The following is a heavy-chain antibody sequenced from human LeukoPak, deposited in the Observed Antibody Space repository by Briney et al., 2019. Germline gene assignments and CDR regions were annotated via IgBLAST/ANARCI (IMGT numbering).Heavy chain of an antibody. CDR1: GFTFSSYS. CDR2: ISSSSSYI. CDR3: ARSGLEYNWNYRTYYFDY. Sequence: GVSLRLSCAASGFTFSSYSMNWVRQAPGKGLEWVSSISSSSSYIYYADSVKGRFTISRDNAKNSLYLQMNSLRAEDTAVYYCARSGLEYNWNYRTYYFDYWGQGTLVTVSS. D-gene: IGHD1-7*01. V-gene: IGHV3-21*01. J-gene: IGHJ4*02.